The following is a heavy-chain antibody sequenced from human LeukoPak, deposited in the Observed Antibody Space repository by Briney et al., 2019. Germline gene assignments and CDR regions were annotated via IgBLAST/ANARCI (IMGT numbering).Heavy chain of an antibody. J-gene: IGHJ4*02. CDR1: GGSISSYY. D-gene: IGHD4-23*01. CDR3: ARNYGGNSGFDY. CDR2: IYYSGST. V-gene: IGHV4-59*01. Sequence: SETLSLTCTVSGGSISSYYWSWIRQPPGKGLEWIGYIYYSGSTNYNPSLKSRVTISVDTSKNQFSLKLSSVTAADTAVYYCARNYGGNSGFDYWGQGTLVTVSS.